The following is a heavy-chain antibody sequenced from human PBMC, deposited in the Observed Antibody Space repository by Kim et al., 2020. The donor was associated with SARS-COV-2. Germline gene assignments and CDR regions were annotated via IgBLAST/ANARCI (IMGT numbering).Heavy chain of an antibody. Sequence: SETLSLTCAVYGGSFSGYYWSWIRQPPGKGLEWIGEINHSGSTNYNPSLKSRVTISVDTSKNQFSLKLSSVTAADTAVYYCARGAKGVVHWFDPWGQGTL. V-gene: IGHV4-34*01. CDR1: GGSFSGYY. CDR3: ARGAKGVVHWFDP. CDR2: INHSGST. J-gene: IGHJ5*02.